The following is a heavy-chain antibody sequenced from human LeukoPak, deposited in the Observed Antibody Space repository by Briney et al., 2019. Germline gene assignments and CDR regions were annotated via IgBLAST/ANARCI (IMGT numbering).Heavy chain of an antibody. CDR1: GGSISSYY. J-gene: IGHJ4*02. Sequence: PSETLSLTCTVSGGSISSYYWSWIRQPPGEGLEWIGYIYYSGSTNYTPSLKSRVTISVDTSKNQFSLKLTSVTAADTAVYYCARVGSGSSHDYWGQGTLVTVSS. V-gene: IGHV4-59*01. CDR3: ARVGSGSSHDY. D-gene: IGHD3-10*01. CDR2: IYYSGST.